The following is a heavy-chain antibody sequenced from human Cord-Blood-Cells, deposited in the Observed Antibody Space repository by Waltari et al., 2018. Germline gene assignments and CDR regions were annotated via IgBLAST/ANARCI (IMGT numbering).Heavy chain of an antibody. CDR1: GYTFTGYY. CDR2: INPTSGGT. CDR3: ARGHERGYFDY. V-gene: IGHV1-2*04. J-gene: IGHJ4*02. Sequence: QVQLVQTGAEVKKPGASVKVSCKASGYTFTGYYMQWVRQAPGHGLEWMGLINPTSGGTNYAHKLHGWVTITRDTSISTAYMELSRLRSDDTAVYYCARGHERGYFDYWGQGTLVTVSS.